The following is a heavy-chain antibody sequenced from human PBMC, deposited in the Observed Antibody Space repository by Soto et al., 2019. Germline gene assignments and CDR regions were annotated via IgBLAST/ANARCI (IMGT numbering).Heavy chain of an antibody. CDR3: ARGVKTYYNFWSGFHNVGVRFDP. CDR1: GESLSGYS. D-gene: IGHD3-3*01. V-gene: IGHV4-34*01. CDR2: ISHSGST. Sequence: SETLSLTCAVYGESLSGYSWTWIRQPPGKGLEWIGEISHSGSTNYNPSLKSRITISVDTSKNQFSLNLTSVTAADTAVYYCARGVKTYYNFWSGFHNVGVRFDPWGQGTLVTVSS. J-gene: IGHJ5*02.